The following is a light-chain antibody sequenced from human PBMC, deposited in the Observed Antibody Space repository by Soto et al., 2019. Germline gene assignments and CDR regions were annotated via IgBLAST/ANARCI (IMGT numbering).Light chain of an antibody. J-gene: IGLJ1*01. CDR3: SSYTSSSTYV. V-gene: IGLV2-14*01. CDR1: SSDVGGYNS. Sequence: QSVLTQPASVSGSPGQSITISCTGTSSDVGGYNSVSWYQQHPGKAPKLMIYNDSNRPSGVSNRFSGSKSGNTASLTISGLQAEDEADYYCSSYTSSSTYVFGTGTKVTVL. CDR2: NDS.